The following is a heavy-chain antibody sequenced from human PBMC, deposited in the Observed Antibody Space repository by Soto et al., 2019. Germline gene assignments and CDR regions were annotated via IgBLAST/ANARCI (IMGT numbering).Heavy chain of an antibody. CDR2: ISWNSGVT. CDR3: VKGSNYYGMDV. V-gene: IGHV3-9*01. CDR1: GFTFGDYA. J-gene: IGHJ6*02. Sequence: EVQLVGSGGGLVHPGRSLRLSCAASGFTFGDYAIHWVRQAPGKGLEWVSGISWNSGVTVYADSVRGRFTVFRDNARNSVYLQMNSLRREDTGLYYCVKGSNYYGMDVWGQGTTVTVSS.